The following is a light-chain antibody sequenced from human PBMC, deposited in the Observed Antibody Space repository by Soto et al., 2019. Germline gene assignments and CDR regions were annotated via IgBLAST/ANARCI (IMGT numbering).Light chain of an antibody. Sequence: EIVMTQSPATLSVSPGERATLSCRASQSVSSNLAWYQQKPGQAPRLLIYGASTRATGIPARFSGSGSGTEFTLTISSLQSEDFAVYYGPQYTQWPQYTFGQGTKLEIK. CDR2: GAS. CDR1: QSVSSN. V-gene: IGKV3-15*01. CDR3: PQYTQWPQYT. J-gene: IGKJ2*01.